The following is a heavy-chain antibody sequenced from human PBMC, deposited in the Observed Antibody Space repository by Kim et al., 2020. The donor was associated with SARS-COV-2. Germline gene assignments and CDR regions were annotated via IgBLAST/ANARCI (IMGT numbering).Heavy chain of an antibody. CDR2: NYYSGNN. V-gene: IGHV4-39*01. CDR3: ARFNRNYVY. CDR1: GCSISSSSYS. J-gene: IGHJ1*01. Sequence: SETLSLTCTVSGCSISSSSYSWGCIRPPPGMGLVWNRSNYYSGNNYYNPSLNSLVTIYVDTSKKQYSLKHSSMTDANTAVYYCARFNRNYVYWVQCTLV. D-gene: IGHD1-7*01.